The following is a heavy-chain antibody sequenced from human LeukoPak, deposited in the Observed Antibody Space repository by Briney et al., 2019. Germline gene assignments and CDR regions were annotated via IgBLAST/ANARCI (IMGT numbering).Heavy chain of an antibody. J-gene: IGHJ4*02. CDR3: ARSRDGYNHFDY. D-gene: IGHD5-24*01. CDR2: ISYDGSNK. Sequence: PGGSLRLSCAASGFTFSSYAMHWVRQAPGKGLEWVAVISYDGSNKYYADSVKGRFTISRDNSKNTLYLQMNSLRAEDTAVYYCARSRDGYNHFDYWGQGTLVTVSS. V-gene: IGHV3-30*07. CDR1: GFTFSSYA.